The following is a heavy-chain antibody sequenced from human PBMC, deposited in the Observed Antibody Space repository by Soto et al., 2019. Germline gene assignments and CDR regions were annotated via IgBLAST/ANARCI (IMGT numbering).Heavy chain of an antibody. V-gene: IGHV1-69*01. D-gene: IGHD5-18*01. Sequence: QVQLVQSGAEVKKPGSSVKVSCKASGGTFSSYAISWVRQAPGQGLEWMGGIIPIFGTANYAQKFQGRVTITADASTSTAYMELSSLRSEDTAVYYCARGGGRWIQAYYYYGMDVWGQGTTVTVSS. CDR2: IIPIFGTA. CDR3: ARGGGRWIQAYYYYGMDV. J-gene: IGHJ6*02. CDR1: GGTFSSYA.